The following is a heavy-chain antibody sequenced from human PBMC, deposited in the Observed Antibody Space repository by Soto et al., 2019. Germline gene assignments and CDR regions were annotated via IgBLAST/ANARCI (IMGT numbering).Heavy chain of an antibody. V-gene: IGHV1-18*01. Sequence: QVQLVQSGAEVKKPGASVTVSCKTSGYTFSNYGINWVRQAPGQGLEWMGWISGYNGNTNYAQTVQGRGTMNTDTATGTVYMELRSLKSDDTAIYYCSGFNMVGGWVDPNYFPGMDVWGQGTTVTVSS. D-gene: IGHD3-10*01. CDR3: SGFNMVGGWVDPNYFPGMDV. J-gene: IGHJ6*02. CDR1: GYTFSNYG. CDR2: ISGYNGNT.